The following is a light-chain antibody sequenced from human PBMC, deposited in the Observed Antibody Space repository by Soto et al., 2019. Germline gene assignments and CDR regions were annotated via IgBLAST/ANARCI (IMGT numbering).Light chain of an antibody. CDR1: QSISRY. CDR2: AAS. CDR3: QESYTTPAVS. V-gene: IGKV1-39*01. J-gene: IGKJ4*01. Sequence: DIQMTQSPSSLSASVGDRITITCRASQSISRYLNWYQHKPGKAPKLLINAASSLERGVPSRFSGGGSGTDFTLNISSLQAEDFATYFCQESYTTPAVSFGGGTKVDIK.